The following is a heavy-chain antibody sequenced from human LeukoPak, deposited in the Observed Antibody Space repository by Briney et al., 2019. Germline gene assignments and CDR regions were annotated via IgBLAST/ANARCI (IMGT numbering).Heavy chain of an antibody. J-gene: IGHJ5*02. CDR2: ISAYNGNT. D-gene: IGHD4-17*01. CDR1: GYTFTSYG. Sequence: ASVKVSCKASGYTFTSYGISWVRQAPGQGLEWMGLISAYNGNTNYAQKLQGRVTMTTDTSTSTAYMELRSLRSDDTAVYYCARDPMRAYGDYLNWFDPWGQGTLVTVSS. CDR3: ARDPMRAYGDYLNWFDP. V-gene: IGHV1-18*01.